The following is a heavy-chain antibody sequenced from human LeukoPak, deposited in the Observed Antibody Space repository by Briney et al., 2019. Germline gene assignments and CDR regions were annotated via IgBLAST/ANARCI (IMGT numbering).Heavy chain of an antibody. Sequence: VGSLRLSCAASGFTFISYAMSWVRQAPGKGLEWVSDISGNVGVTYYAHTVKGRVTISRDNFQSTLCLEMNSLRAEDTAVYYCAKVDVLMVYATFSSYYVDYWGQGNRVTVSA. CDR2: ISGNVGVT. D-gene: IGHD2-8*01. J-gene: IGHJ4*02. CDR1: GFTFISYA. CDR3: AKVDVLMVYATFSSYYVDY. V-gene: IGHV3-23*01.